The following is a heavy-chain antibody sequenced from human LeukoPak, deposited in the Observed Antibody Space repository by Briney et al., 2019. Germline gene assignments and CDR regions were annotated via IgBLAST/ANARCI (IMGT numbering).Heavy chain of an antibody. CDR2: IWYDGSNK. Sequence: GGSLRLSCAASGFTLSSYGMHWVRQAPGKGLEWVAVIWYDGSNKYYADSVKGRFTISRDNSKNTLYLQMNSLRAEDTAVYYCARDGAYSSGCKGDFDYWGQGTLVTVSS. CDR1: GFTLSSYG. D-gene: IGHD6-19*01. J-gene: IGHJ4*02. CDR3: ARDGAYSSGCKGDFDY. V-gene: IGHV3-33*08.